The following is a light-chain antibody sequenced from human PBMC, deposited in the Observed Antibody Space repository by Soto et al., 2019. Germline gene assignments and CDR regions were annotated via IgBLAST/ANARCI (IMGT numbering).Light chain of an antibody. CDR2: WAS. CDR3: QEFDSTPLT. V-gene: IGKV4-1*01. J-gene: IGKJ4*01. Sequence: QTTNYLAVSMGDRATISCKSSKSVIYSSNNKNYLTWYQQKPGQPTKLLIYWASNRESGVPDRFSGSGSGTDFTLTIFSLQAEDVAVYYCQEFDSTPLTFGGGTNLDIK. CDR1: KSVIYSSNNKNY.